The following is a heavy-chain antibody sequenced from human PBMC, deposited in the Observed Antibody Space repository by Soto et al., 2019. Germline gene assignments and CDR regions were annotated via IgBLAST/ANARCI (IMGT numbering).Heavy chain of an antibody. CDR3: VRGGATIFDY. CDR2: ISSSSSTI. J-gene: IGHJ4*02. Sequence: GGPLRLSCAASGFSFTSYSITWVRQAPGKGLEWVSYISSSSSTIYYADSMKGRFTISRDHAKNSLYLQVNSLRYEDTAVYYCVRGGATIFDYWGRGTLVTVSS. CDR1: GFSFTSYS. V-gene: IGHV3-48*02. D-gene: IGHD1-26*01.